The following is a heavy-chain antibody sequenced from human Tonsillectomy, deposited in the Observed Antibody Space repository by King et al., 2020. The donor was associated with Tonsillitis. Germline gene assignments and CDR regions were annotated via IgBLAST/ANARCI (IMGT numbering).Heavy chain of an antibody. Sequence: VQLVESGGGLVQPGGSLRLSCAASGFTFNIYSINWVRQAPGRGREWGSYIRSSSSSIYSADSVKGRSTIARENAKNSLYLQMNSLRAEDTAVYHCARGATAGRGAFDIWGQGTMVTVSP. CDR3: ARGATAGRGAFDI. J-gene: IGHJ3*02. V-gene: IGHV3-48*01. CDR2: IRSSSSSI. D-gene: IGHD1-26*01. CDR1: GFTFNIYS.